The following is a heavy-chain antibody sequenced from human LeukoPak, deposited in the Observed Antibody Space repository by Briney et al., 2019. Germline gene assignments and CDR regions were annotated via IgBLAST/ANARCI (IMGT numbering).Heavy chain of an antibody. J-gene: IGHJ4*02. V-gene: IGHV3-9*01. CDR3: ATELPGGKGYFDY. Sequence: PGGSLRLSCAASGFTFDDYAMHWVRQAPGKGLEWVSDISWNSGSLGYADSVKGRFTISRDNAKNSLYLQMNSLRAEDTAVYYCATELPGGKGYFDYWGQGTLVTVSS. CDR2: ISWNSGSL. CDR1: GFTFDDYA. D-gene: IGHD1-7*01.